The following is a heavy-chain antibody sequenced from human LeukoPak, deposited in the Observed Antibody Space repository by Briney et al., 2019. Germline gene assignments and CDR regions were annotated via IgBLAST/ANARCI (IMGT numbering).Heavy chain of an antibody. J-gene: IGHJ4*02. D-gene: IGHD2-2*01. Sequence: ASVTVSCKASGYSFTSYGINWVRQAPGQGLEWMGWISANNGYTNFAQKLQGRVTLTTDTSTNTAYIELRSLRYDDTAVYYCARGSAVVPAATDYWGQGTLVTVSS. V-gene: IGHV1-18*01. CDR2: ISANNGYT. CDR1: GYSFTSYG. CDR3: ARGSAVVPAATDY.